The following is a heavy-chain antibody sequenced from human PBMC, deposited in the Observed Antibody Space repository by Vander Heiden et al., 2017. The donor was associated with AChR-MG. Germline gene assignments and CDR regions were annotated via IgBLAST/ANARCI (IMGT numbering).Heavy chain of an antibody. CDR2: ISSSSNSI. J-gene: IGHJ4*02. Sequence: EVQLVESGGGLVQSGGSLRVSCAASGFTFPSYSMNWVRQAPGKGLEWVSYISSSSNSIYYADSVKGRFTVSRDNAKNSLYLQMNSLRADDTAVYYCARMPTGTTSFFDYWGQGALVTVSS. D-gene: IGHD3-10*01. V-gene: IGHV3-48*01. CDR1: GFTFPSYS. CDR3: ARMPTGTTSFFDY.